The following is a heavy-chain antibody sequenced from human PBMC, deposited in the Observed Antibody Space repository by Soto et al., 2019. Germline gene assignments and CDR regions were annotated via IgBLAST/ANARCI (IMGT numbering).Heavy chain of an antibody. Sequence: PGGSLRLSCAASGFTFSSYGMHWVRQAPGKGLEWVAVISYDGRNKYYADSVKGRFTISRDNSKNTLYLQMSSLRAEGTAVYYCVKDGSSGWPYYYGLDVWGQGTTVTVSS. CDR3: VKDGSSGWPYYYGLDV. CDR1: GFTFSSYG. CDR2: ISYDGRNK. J-gene: IGHJ6*02. V-gene: IGHV3-30*18. D-gene: IGHD6-19*01.